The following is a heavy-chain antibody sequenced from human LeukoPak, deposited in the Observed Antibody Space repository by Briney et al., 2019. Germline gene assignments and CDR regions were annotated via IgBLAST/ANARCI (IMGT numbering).Heavy chain of an antibody. CDR1: GGSISSYY. CDR3: ARDQLSSGYYARNWYFDL. Sequence: SETLSLTCTVSGGSISSYYWSWIRQPPGKGLEWIGYIYYSGSTNYNPSLKSRVTISVDTSKNQFSLKLSSVTAADTAVYYCARDQLSSGYYARNWYFDLWGRGTLVTVSS. CDR2: IYYSGST. J-gene: IGHJ2*01. V-gene: IGHV4-59*01. D-gene: IGHD3-22*01.